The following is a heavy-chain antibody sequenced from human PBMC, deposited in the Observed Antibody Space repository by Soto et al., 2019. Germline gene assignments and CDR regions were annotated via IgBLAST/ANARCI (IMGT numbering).Heavy chain of an antibody. CDR2: ISGSGGST. J-gene: IGHJ6*04. V-gene: IGHV3-23*01. CDR1: GFTFSSYA. D-gene: IGHD2-2*01. Sequence: GGSLRLSCAASGFTFSSYAMSWVRQAPGKGLEWVSAISGSGGSTYYADSVKGRFTISRDNSKNTLYLQMNSLRAEDTAVYYCAKDEEGYCSSTSCRATLIGAVVDVWGKGTTVTVSS. CDR3: AKDEEGYCSSTSCRATLIGAVVDV.